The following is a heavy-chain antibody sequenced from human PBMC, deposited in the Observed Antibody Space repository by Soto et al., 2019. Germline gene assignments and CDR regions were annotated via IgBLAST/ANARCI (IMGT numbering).Heavy chain of an antibody. V-gene: IGHV4-59*01. Sequence: QVQLQESGPGLVKPSETLSLTCTVSGGSISSYYWSWIRQPPGKGLEWIGYIYYIGSTNYNPSLKSRVTISVDPSKNQFPLKLSSVTAADMAVYYCARRYAGNFDYWGQGTLVTVSS. CDR1: GGSISSYY. D-gene: IGHD2-8*01. CDR3: ARRYAGNFDY. J-gene: IGHJ4*02. CDR2: IYYIGST.